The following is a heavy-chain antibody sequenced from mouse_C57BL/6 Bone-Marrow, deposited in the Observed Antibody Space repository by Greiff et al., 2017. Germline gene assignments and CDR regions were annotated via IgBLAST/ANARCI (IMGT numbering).Heavy chain of an antibody. J-gene: IGHJ1*03. CDR1: GYTFTSYW. D-gene: IGHD2-5*01. V-gene: IGHV1-55*01. CDR2: IYPGSGST. Sequence: QVQLQQPGAELVKPGASVTMSCKASGYTFTSYWITWVKQRPGQGLEWIGDIYPGSGSTNNNEKFKSKATLTVDTSSSTAYMQLSSLTSEDSAVYYCARPYYSNYWYFDVWGTGTTVTVSS. CDR3: ARPYYSNYWYFDV.